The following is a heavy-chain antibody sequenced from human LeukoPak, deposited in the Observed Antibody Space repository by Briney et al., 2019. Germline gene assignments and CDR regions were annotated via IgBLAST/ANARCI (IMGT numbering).Heavy chain of an antibody. CDR3: ARDAVDTANAV. J-gene: IGHJ6*02. CDR1: GFTFTTYW. Sequence: GGSLRLSCAASGFTFTTYWTLWVRQAPGKGLVWVSHINSDGSITSYADSVKGRFTISRDNAKNTLYLQMNSLRAEDTAVYYCARDAVDTANAVWGQGTTVTVSS. CDR2: INSDGSIT. D-gene: IGHD5-18*01. V-gene: IGHV3-74*01.